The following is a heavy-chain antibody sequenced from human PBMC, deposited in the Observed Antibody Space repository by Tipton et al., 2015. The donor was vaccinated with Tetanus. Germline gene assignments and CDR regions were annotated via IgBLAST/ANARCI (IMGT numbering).Heavy chain of an antibody. Sequence: SLRLSCAASGFAFSTFGMHWVRQAPGKGLEWVAVISYDGSNKYYVDSVKGRFTISRDNSKNTLYLEMNSLRAEDTALYYCARDTVRQQVGGAQWYYLGMDVWGQGTTVTVSS. J-gene: IGHJ6*02. CDR3: ARDTVRQQVGGAQWYYLGMDV. CDR1: GFAFSTFG. CDR2: ISYDGSNK. D-gene: IGHD6-13*01. V-gene: IGHV3-30*03.